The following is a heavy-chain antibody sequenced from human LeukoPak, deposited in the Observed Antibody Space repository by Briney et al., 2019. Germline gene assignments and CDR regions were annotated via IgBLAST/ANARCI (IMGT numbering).Heavy chain of an antibody. J-gene: IGHJ4*02. CDR1: GYTFTSYD. CDR3: ARVNYDFWSGYYHQNYYFDY. V-gene: IGHV1-8*01. CDR2: MNPNSGNT. Sequence: ASVKVSCKASGYTFTSYDINWVRQATGQGLEWMGWMNPNSGNTGYAQKFQGRVTMTRNTSISTAYMELSSLRSDDTAVYYCARVNYDFWSGYYHQNYYFDYWGQGTLVTVSS. D-gene: IGHD3-3*01.